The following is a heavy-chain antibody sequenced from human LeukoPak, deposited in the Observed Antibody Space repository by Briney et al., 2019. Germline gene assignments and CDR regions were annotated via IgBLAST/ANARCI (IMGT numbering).Heavy chain of an antibody. D-gene: IGHD4-23*01. CDR1: GGSFSGYY. V-gene: IGHV4-34*01. CDR2: INHSGST. Sequence: SETLSLTCAVYGGSFSGYYWSWIRQPPGKGLEWIGEINHSGSTNYNPSLKSRVTISVDTSKSQFSLKLSSVTAADTAVYYCARGISEADYGGNSDIDYWGQGTLVTVSS. J-gene: IGHJ4*02. CDR3: ARGISEADYGGNSDIDY.